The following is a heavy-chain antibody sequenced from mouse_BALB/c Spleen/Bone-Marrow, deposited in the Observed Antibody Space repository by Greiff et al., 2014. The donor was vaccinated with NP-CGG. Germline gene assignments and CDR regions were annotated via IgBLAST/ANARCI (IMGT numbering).Heavy chain of an antibody. Sequence: EAQLQQSGAELVKPGASVKLSCTASGFNIKDTYMYWVKQRPEQGLEWIGRIDPANGNTKYDPKFQDKATITADTSSNTAYLQLSSLTSEDTAVYYCARYYYGSSLFAYWGQGTLVTVSA. V-gene: IGHV14-3*02. CDR3: ARYYYGSSLFAY. J-gene: IGHJ3*01. CDR1: GFNIKDTY. D-gene: IGHD1-1*01. CDR2: IDPANGNT.